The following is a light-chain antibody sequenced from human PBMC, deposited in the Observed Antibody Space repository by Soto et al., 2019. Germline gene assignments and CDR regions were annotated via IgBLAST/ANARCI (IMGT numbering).Light chain of an antibody. CDR1: QSIVNY. CDR3: QQSYRMPFT. CDR2: AGS. V-gene: IGKV1-39*01. J-gene: IGKJ3*01. Sequence: DILMTQSPSSLSAFVGDRVTITCRASQSIVNYLNWYQQKPGKAPKLLIYAGSSLQSGVPSRLSGSGSGTDFTLTISSLQPEDFATYYCQQSYRMPFTFGPGTKVDLK.